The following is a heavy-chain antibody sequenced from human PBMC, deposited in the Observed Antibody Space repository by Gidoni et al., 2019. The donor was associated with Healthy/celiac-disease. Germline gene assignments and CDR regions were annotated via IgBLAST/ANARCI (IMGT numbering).Heavy chain of an antibody. Sequence: QVQLQESGPGLVKPSETLSHTCTVSGGSISSYYWSWIRQPPGKGLEWIGYIYYSGSANYNPSLKGRVTISVDTSKNQFSLKLSSVTAADTAVYYCARGIAVAGPPESVWGQGTLVTVSS. CDR2: IYYSGSA. D-gene: IGHD6-19*01. J-gene: IGHJ4*02. CDR1: GGSISSYY. V-gene: IGHV4-59*01. CDR3: ARGIAVAGPPESV.